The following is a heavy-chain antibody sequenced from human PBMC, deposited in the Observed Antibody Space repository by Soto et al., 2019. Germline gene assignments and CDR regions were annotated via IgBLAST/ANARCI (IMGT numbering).Heavy chain of an antibody. CDR2: INPNSGAT. Sequence: QEQLVQSGAEAKEPGASLKVSCKASGDTFTTNYIHWVRQAPGQGLEWMGRINPNSGATLYAQKLQGRLTLTTDTSTSTVYMDLNSPKSEDSAVYYCASRVLCDMDVWGQGTTVTVSS. J-gene: IGHJ6*02. V-gene: IGHV1-46*04. CDR3: ASRVLCDMDV. D-gene: IGHD2-21*01. CDR1: GDTFTTNY.